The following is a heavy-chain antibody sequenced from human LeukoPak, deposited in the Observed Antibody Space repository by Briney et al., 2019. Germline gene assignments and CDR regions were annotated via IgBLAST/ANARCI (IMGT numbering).Heavy chain of an antibody. V-gene: IGHV4-59*04. Sequence: SETLSLTCTISGGSISSYYWSWIRQPPGKGLEWIGYIYHSGSTYYNPSLKSRVTLSVDRSKNQFSLQLNSVTPEDTAVYYCARVKPDRGGSYSGLGSFDIWAKGQWSPSLQ. J-gene: IGHJ3*02. CDR1: GGSISSYY. CDR3: ARVKPDRGGSYSGLGSFDI. CDR2: IYHSGST. D-gene: IGHD1-26*01.